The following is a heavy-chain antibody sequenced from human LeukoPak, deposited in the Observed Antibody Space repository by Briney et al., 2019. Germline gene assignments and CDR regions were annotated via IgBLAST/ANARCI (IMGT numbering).Heavy chain of an antibody. Sequence: GGSLRLSCAASGFTFSSYSMTWLRQAPGKGLEWLSYISGSSNTITYADSVKGRFTISRDNAKSSLYLQMNSLRADDTAVYYCAAVNRISSTFDSWGQGALVTVSS. CDR2: ISGSSNTI. CDR1: GFTFSSYS. V-gene: IGHV3-48*04. J-gene: IGHJ4*02. CDR3: AAVNRISSTFDS. D-gene: IGHD2-15*01.